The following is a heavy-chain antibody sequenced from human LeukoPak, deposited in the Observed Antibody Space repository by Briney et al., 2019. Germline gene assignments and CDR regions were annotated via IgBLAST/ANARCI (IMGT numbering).Heavy chain of an antibody. CDR3: ARDGAHHSGRGAFDI. J-gene: IGHJ3*02. V-gene: IGHV1-46*01. CDR1: GYTFTSYY. CDR2: INPSGGST. Sequence: ASVKVSCKASGYTFTSYYMHWVRQAPGQGLEWMGIINPSGGSTSYAQKFQGRVTMTRDTSTSTVYMELSSLRSEDTAVYYCARDGAHHSGRGAFDIWGQGTMVTVSS. D-gene: IGHD3-16*01.